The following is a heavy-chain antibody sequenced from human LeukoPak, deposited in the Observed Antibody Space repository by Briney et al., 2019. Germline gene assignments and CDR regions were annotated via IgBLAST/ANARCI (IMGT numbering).Heavy chain of an antibody. CDR3: AKDRYSSGCSDY. CDR2: ISYDGSNK. CDR1: GFTFSSYG. V-gene: IGHV3-30*18. D-gene: IGHD6-19*01. Sequence: HPGGSLRLSCAASGFTFSSYGMHWVRQAPGKGLEWVAVISYDGSNKYYADCVKGRFTISRDNSKNTLYLQMNSLRAEDTAVYYGAKDRYSSGCSDYWGQGTLVTVSS. J-gene: IGHJ4*02.